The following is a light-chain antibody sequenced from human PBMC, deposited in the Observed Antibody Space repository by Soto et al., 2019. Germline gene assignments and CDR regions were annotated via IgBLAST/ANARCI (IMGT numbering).Light chain of an antibody. V-gene: IGKV1-39*01. Sequence: DIQMTQSTSSLSASVGDGVTITCRASQSISSYLNWYQQKPGKAPKLLIYAASSLQSWVPSRFSGSGSWTDFTLTISSLQPEDFATYYCQQSYSTPRLNFGGGTKVDIK. CDR1: QSISSY. CDR3: QQSYSTPRLN. J-gene: IGKJ4*01. CDR2: AAS.